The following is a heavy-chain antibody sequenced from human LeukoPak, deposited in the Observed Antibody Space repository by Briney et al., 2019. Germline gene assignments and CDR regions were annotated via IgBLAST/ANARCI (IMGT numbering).Heavy chain of an antibody. V-gene: IGHV3-23*01. J-gene: IGHJ4*02. CDR3: ARSYYDSSGYFDY. CDR1: GFTFSSYA. D-gene: IGHD3-22*01. Sequence: PGGSLRLSCAASGFTFSSYAMSWVRQAPGKGLEWVSAISGSGGSTYYADSVKGRFTISRDNSKNTPYLQMNSLRAEDTAVYYCARSYYDSSGYFDYWGQGTLVTVSS. CDR2: ISGSGGST.